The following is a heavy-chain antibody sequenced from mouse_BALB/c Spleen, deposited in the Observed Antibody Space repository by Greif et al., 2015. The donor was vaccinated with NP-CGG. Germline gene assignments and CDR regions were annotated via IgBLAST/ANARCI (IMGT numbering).Heavy chain of an antibody. V-gene: IGHV5-6-3*01. CDR3: ARGRGDYRYDREVGAWFAY. J-gene: IGHJ3*01. CDR2: INSNGGST. D-gene: IGHD2-14*01. Sequence: EVMLVESGGCLVQPGGSLKLSCAASGFTISSYGMSWVRQTPDKRLELVATINSNGGSTYYPDSVKGRFTISRDNAKNXLCLQMSSLKSEDTAMYYCARGRGDYRYDREVGAWFAYWGQGTLVTVSA. CDR1: GFTISSYG.